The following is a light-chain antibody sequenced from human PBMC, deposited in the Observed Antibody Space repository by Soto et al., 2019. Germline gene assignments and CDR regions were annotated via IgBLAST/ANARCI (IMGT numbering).Light chain of an antibody. J-gene: IGLJ1*01. Sequence: QCVLTQPSSLSGSPGQSITISCTGNIGFVGSFSLVSWYQQHPGKAPKVMISEGHRRPSGVPDRFSGSTSVNTASLTISGLQADDEAEYYCCLYVGATPYVFGTGTKVTVL. CDR1: IGFVGSFSL. CDR2: EGH. CDR3: CLYVGATPYV. V-gene: IGLV2-23*01.